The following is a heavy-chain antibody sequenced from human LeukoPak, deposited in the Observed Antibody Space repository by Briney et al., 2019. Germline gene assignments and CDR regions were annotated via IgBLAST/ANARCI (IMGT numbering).Heavy chain of an antibody. CDR3: ARRPLHSQNWLAP. V-gene: IGHV5-51*01. CDR1: GDRVTSYW. Sequence: GESLKISCKGYGDRVTSYWVAWVRQMPGKGLEWMGIIFPGDSDTRYSPSIQGQVTISVDRSISTAYLQWSSLKASDTAIYYCARRPLHSQNWLAPWGQGTLVTVSS. J-gene: IGHJ5*02. CDR2: IFPGDSDT.